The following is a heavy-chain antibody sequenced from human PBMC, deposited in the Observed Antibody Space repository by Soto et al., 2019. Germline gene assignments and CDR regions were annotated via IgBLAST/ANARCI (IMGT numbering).Heavy chain of an antibody. CDR2: IYYSGST. V-gene: IGHV4-59*01. D-gene: IGHD3-16*01. CDR1: GGSISSYY. Sequence: SETLSLTCTVSGGSISSYYWSWIRQPPGKGLEWIGYIYYSGSTNYNPSLKSRVTISVDTSKNQFSLKLSSVTAADTAAYYCARSRGGYFDYWGQGTLVTVSS. CDR3: ARSRGGYFDY. J-gene: IGHJ4*02.